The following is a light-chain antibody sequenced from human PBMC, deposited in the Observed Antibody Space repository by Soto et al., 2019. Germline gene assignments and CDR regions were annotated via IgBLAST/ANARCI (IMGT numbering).Light chain of an antibody. J-gene: IGKJ5*01. CDR2: AAS. CDR1: QDIINY. V-gene: IGKV1-27*01. CDR3: QVYNSGPIT. Sequence: DIQMTQSPSSLSASVGDRVTITCRASQDIINYLAWYQQRPGKVPKLLIYAASTLQSGVPSRFSGSGSGTDFTLTISGLQPEDVATYYCQVYNSGPITFGQGTRLEIK.